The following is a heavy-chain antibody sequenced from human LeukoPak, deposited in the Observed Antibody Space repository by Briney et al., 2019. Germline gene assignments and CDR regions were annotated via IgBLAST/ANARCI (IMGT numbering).Heavy chain of an antibody. CDR2: ISSSSSYI. Sequence: GGSLRLSCAASGFTFSSYSMNWVRQAPGKGLEWVSSISSSSSYIYYADSVKGRFTISRDNAKNSLYLQMNSLRAEDTAVYYCARVSPNTVTTLRYFDYWGQGTLVTVSS. CDR3: ARVSPNTVTTLRYFDY. CDR1: GFTFSSYS. D-gene: IGHD4-17*01. J-gene: IGHJ4*02. V-gene: IGHV3-21*01.